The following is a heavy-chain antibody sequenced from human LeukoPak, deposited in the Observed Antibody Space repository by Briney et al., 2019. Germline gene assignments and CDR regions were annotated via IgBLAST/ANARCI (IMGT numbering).Heavy chain of an antibody. CDR1: GGTFSSYA. J-gene: IGHJ6*03. V-gene: IGHV1-46*01. CDR3: AMATIDGVYYYYYMDV. CDR2: INPSGGST. D-gene: IGHD5-24*01. Sequence: ASVKVSCKASGGTFSSYAISWVRQAPGQGLEWMGIINPSGGSTSYAQKFQGRVTMTRDMSTSTVYMELSSLRSEDTAVYYCAMATIDGVYYYYYMDVWGKGTTVTVSS.